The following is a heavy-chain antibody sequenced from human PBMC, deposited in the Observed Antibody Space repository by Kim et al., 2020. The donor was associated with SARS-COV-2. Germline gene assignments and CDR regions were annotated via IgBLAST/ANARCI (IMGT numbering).Heavy chain of an antibody. J-gene: IGHJ2*01. Sequence: SETLSLTCTVSGGSISSYYWSWIRQPAGKGLEWIGRIYTSGSTNYNPSLKSRVTMSVDTSKNQFSLKLSSVTAADTAVYYCARGRIAVAGTGYWYFDLWGRGTLVTVSS. CDR1: GGSISSYY. CDR3: ARGRIAVAGTGYWYFDL. V-gene: IGHV4-4*07. CDR2: IYTSGST. D-gene: IGHD6-19*01.